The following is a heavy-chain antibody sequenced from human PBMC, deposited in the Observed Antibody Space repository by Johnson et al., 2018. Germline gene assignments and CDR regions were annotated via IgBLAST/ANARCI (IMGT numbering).Heavy chain of an antibody. V-gene: IGHV3-30*18. CDR3: ANGPLIGGDIAEFHH. CDR2: ISFDGQVS. J-gene: IGHJ1*01. D-gene: IGHD2-15*01. CDR1: GFIFSNYD. Sequence: QVQLVESGGVVVQPGTSLRLSCPASGFIFSNYDTHWVRQAPGKGLEWVSVISFDGQVSYYPESMKGRFTISRENSKSPAYLQLYTLRSDDPAMYYCANGPLIGGDIAEFHHWGQGTLVTVSS.